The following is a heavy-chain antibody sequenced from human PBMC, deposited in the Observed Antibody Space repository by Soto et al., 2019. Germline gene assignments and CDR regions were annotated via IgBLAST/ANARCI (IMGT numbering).Heavy chain of an antibody. J-gene: IGHJ2*01. CDR2: LYYGGRT. CDR1: GGSISTYY. CDR3: ARGRDDYNGWYVDX. D-gene: IGHD4-4*01. V-gene: IGHV4-59*01. Sequence: PSETLSLTCTVSGGSISTYYWNWIRQPPGKGLEWIGYLYYGGRTNYNPSLESRVTISLDTSKNQISLKLSSVTAADTAVYYCARGRDDYNGWYVDXWGRGSLVTVSX.